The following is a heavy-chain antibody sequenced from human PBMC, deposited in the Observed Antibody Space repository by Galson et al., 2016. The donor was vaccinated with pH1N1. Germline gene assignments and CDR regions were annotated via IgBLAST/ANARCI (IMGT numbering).Heavy chain of an antibody. CDR1: GFTFSNYG. V-gene: IGHV3-30*18. Sequence: SLRLSCAASGFTFSNYGIHWVRQAPGKGLEWVAVVSFDGGDKYYSASVKGRFIISRDDSKNTVYLRMNSLRPDDKAVYYCAKDRAGAGIDQYFEHWGQGTLVSVST. CDR2: VSFDGGDK. CDR3: AKDRAGAGIDQYFEH. D-gene: IGHD6-19*01. J-gene: IGHJ1*01.